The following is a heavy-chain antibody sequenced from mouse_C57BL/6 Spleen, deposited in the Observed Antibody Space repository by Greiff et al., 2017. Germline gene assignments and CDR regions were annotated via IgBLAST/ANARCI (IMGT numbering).Heavy chain of an antibody. CDR1: GFTFSDYY. Sequence: EVQRVESEGGLVQPGSSMKLSCTASGFTFSDYYMAWVRQVPEKGLEWVANINYDGSSTYYLDSLKSRFIISRDNAKNILYLQMSSLKSEDTATYYCARDRAVVDWYFDVWGTGTTVTVSS. J-gene: IGHJ1*03. CDR3: ARDRAVVDWYFDV. D-gene: IGHD1-1*01. V-gene: IGHV5-16*01. CDR2: INYDGSST.